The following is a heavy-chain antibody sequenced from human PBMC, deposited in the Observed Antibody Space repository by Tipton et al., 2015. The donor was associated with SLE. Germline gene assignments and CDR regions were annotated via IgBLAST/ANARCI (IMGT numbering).Heavy chain of an antibody. V-gene: IGHV4-59*01. CDR3: ARAEYSSGWFNY. J-gene: IGHJ4*02. CDR1: GVSISSYY. Sequence: TLSLTCTVSGVSISSYYWSWIRQAPRKGLEWIGYGYYSGSTNYNPSLKSRVTISVDTSKNQFSLKLTSVTAADTAVYYCARAEYSSGWFNYWGRGTLLIVSS. D-gene: IGHD6-19*01. CDR2: GYYSGST.